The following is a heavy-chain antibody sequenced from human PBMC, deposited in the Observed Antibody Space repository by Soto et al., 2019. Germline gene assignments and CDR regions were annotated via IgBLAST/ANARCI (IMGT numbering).Heavy chain of an antibody. CDR1: GCTFSTYA. D-gene: IGHD2-15*01. Sequence: EVQLLESGGGLVQPGGSLRLSCAASGCTFSTYAMSWVRQAPGKGLEWVSAISGSGGNSTFYGDSVKGRFTICRDNSKNTLYLQMNSLGAEDTAVYYCAKGGGSCCFDNWGQGTLVTVSS. V-gene: IGHV3-23*01. CDR2: ISGSGGNST. CDR3: AKGGGSCCFDN. J-gene: IGHJ4*02.